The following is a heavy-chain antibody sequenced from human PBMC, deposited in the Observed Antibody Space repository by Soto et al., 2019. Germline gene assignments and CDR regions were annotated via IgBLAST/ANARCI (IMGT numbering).Heavy chain of an antibody. V-gene: IGHV4-34*01. CDR2: INHSGST. J-gene: IGHJ6*02. CDR3: ERFKVFGVVIRDYYYGMDV. D-gene: IGHD3-3*01. CDR1: GGSFSGYY. Sequence: SETLSLTCAVYGGSFSGYYWSWIRQPPGKGLEWIGEINHSGSTNYNPSLKGRVTISVDTSKNQFSLKLSSVTAADTAVYYCERFKVFGVVIRDYYYGMDVWGQGTTVTVSS.